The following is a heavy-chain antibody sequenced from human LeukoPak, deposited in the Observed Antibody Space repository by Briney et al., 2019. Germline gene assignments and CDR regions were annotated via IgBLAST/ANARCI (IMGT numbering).Heavy chain of an antibody. D-gene: IGHD4-23*01. CDR2: IKPNSDDT. J-gene: IGHJ4*02. CDR1: GYTFAGYY. V-gene: IGHV1-2*02. CDR3: ARGYGGNSVEIYFDN. Sequence: GESLQISCKASGYTFAGYYIHWVRQAPGQGLEWMGCIKPNSDDTDYAQKFQGRVTMTSDTSISTAYMELSRLDSDDTAVYYCARGYGGNSVEIYFDNWGQGTLATVSS.